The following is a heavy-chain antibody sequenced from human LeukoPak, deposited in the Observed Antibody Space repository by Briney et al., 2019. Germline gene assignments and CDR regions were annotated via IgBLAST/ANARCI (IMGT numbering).Heavy chain of an antibody. D-gene: IGHD6-19*01. Sequence: GGSLRLSCAASGFTFSKYWMLWVRQAPGEGLEIVSRINTDGTVTTYADSVKGRFTVSRDNADNTMFLQMNSVRDEDKAVYYCATKQWLAPPPDSWGQGTPVTVSS. CDR2: INTDGTVT. CDR1: GFTFSKYW. J-gene: IGHJ4*02. V-gene: IGHV3-74*01. CDR3: ATKQWLAPPPDS.